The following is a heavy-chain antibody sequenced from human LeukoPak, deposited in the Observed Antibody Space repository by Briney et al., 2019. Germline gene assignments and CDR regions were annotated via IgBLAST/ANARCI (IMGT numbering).Heavy chain of an antibody. D-gene: IGHD2-2*01. CDR3: ARDLDIVVIRAALRHYGMDV. V-gene: IGHV1-18*01. CDR1: GYSFTSYG. Sequence: ASVKVSCKASGYSFTSYGISWVRQAPGQGLEWMGWISPFYGNTNYVQKFQGRVTMTTEKSTSTDYMELRSLSSDDTAVYYCARDLDIVVIRAALRHYGMDVWGQGTTVIVSS. J-gene: IGHJ6*02. CDR2: ISPFYGNT.